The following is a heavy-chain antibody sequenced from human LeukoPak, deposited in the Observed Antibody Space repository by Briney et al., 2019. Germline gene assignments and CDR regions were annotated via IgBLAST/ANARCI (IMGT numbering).Heavy chain of an antibody. V-gene: IGHV4-4*02. D-gene: IGHD1-1*01. CDR2: IYHSGST. Sequence: SETLSLTCAVSGGSISSSNWWSWVRQPPGKGLEWIGEIYHSGSTNYNPSLKSRVTISVDKSKNQFSLKLNSVTAAATAVYYCARFQYKAAFDIWGQGTMVTVSS. J-gene: IGHJ3*02. CDR3: ARFQYKAAFDI. CDR1: GGSISSSNW.